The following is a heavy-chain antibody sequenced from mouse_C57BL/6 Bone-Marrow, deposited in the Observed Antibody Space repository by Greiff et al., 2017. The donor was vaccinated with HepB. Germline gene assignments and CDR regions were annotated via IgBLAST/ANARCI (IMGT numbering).Heavy chain of an antibody. Sequence: VQLQQSGVELVKPGASVKISCKASGYAFSSYWMNWVKQRPGKGLEWIGQIYPGDGDTNYNGKFKGKATLTADKSSSTAYMQLSSLTSEDSAVYFCVYGNYGAYAMDYWGQGTSVTVSS. J-gene: IGHJ4*01. CDR2: IYPGDGDT. CDR3: VYGNYGAYAMDY. V-gene: IGHV1-80*01. CDR1: GYAFSSYW. D-gene: IGHD2-1*01.